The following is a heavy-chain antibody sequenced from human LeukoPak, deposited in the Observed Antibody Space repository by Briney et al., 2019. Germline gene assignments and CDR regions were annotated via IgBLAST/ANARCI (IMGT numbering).Heavy chain of an antibody. CDR2: IKSKTEGGTT. D-gene: IGHD4-17*01. Sequence: GGSLRLSCAASGFTFRHAWMSCVRQAPGKGQEWVGRIKSKTEGGTTDYAAPVKGRFTISRDDSKNTLYLQMNSLKTEDTAMYYCATDLYGDYPSLNYWGQGTLVTVSS. J-gene: IGHJ4*02. V-gene: IGHV3-15*01. CDR3: ATDLYGDYPSLNY. CDR1: GFTFRHAW.